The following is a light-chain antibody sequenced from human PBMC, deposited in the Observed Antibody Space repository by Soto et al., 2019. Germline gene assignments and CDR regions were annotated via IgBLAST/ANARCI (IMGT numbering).Light chain of an antibody. CDR1: QSVSSTY. J-gene: IGKJ4*01. CDR2: GAS. V-gene: IGKV3-20*01. CDR3: QQYSSSPPLT. Sequence: EIVLAQSPGTLSLSPGARATLSCRASQSVSSTYFAWYQQKPGQSPRLLIYGASSRATGIPDRFSGSGSGTDFTLTISRLEPEDFAVYYCQQYSSSPPLTFGGGTKVDIK.